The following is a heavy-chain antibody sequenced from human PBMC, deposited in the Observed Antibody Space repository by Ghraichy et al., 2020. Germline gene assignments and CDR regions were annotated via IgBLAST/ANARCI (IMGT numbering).Heavy chain of an antibody. V-gene: IGHV4-59*01. CDR3: ARMGGYKDPLWY. J-gene: IGHJ4*02. CDR2: IYYSGST. CDR1: GGSISSYY. Sequence: SETLSLTCTVSGGSISSYYWSWIRQPPGKGLEWIGYIYYSGSTNYNPSLKSRVTISVDTSKNQFSLNLSSVTAADTAVYYCARMGGYKDPLWYWGQGTLVAVSS. D-gene: IGHD3-10*01.